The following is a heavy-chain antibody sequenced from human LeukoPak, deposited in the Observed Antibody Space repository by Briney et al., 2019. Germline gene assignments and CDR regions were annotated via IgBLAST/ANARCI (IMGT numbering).Heavy chain of an antibody. V-gene: IGHV1-18*01. Sequence: ASVKVSCKASGYTFTSYGISWVRQAPGQGLEWMGWISAYNGNTNYAQKLQGRVTMTTDTSTSTAYMELRSLRSDDTAVYYCARAQTPEDRRYFDWLSSPDVGYYFDYWGQGTLVTVSS. CDR1: GYTFTSYG. D-gene: IGHD3-9*01. CDR2: ISAYNGNT. J-gene: IGHJ4*02. CDR3: ARAQTPEDRRYFDWLSSPDVGYYFDY.